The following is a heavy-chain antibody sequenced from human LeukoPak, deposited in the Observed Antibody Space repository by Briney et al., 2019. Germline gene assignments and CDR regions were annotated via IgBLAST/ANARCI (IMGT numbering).Heavy chain of an antibody. CDR2: IYYSGST. V-gene: IGHV4-59*12. J-gene: IGHJ6*03. Sequence: PSETLSLTCTVSGGSISSYYWSWIRQPPGKGLEWIGYIYYSGSTNYNPSLKSRVTMSVDTSKNQFSLKLSSVTAADTAVYYCARDKGYMDVWGKGTTVTVSS. CDR1: GGSISSYY. CDR3: ARDKGYMDV.